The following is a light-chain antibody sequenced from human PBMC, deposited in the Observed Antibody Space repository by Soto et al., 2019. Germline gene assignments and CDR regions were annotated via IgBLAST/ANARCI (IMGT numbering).Light chain of an antibody. V-gene: IGLV2-14*01. CDR3: ISYTGSSTSYV. Sequence: QSALTQPASVSGSPGQSITISCSGTRSDIWSYNYVAWYQQFPGKTPKLLMYGVSNRTSGVSSCFSGSKSGNTASLTIAGLQAENEADYYCISYTGSSTSYVFGSGTKVTVL. J-gene: IGLJ1*01. CDR1: RSDIWSYNY. CDR2: GVS.